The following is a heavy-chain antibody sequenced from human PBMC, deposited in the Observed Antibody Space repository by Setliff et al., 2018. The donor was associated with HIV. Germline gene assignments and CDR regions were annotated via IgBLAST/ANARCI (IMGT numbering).Heavy chain of an antibody. V-gene: IGHV4-39*01. J-gene: IGHJ5*02. Sequence: SETLSLTCTVSGGSLSTSSFYWGWIRQPPGKGLQWIGSIYFSGSTYYNPSLKGRVTISVDTSKNQFSLKLRSVTAADTGIYYCARHRSYGDYDPNWFDPWGQGTLVTVSS. CDR1: GGSLSTSSFY. CDR3: ARHRSYGDYDPNWFDP. CDR2: IYFSGST. D-gene: IGHD4-17*01.